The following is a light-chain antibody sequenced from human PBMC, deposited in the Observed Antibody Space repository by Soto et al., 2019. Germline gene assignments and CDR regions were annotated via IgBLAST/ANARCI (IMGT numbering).Light chain of an antibody. CDR2: GAS. Sequence: EIVMTQSPATLSVSPGERATLSCRASQSVSSNLAWYQQKPGQAPRLLISGASTRATGIPHRFSGSGSGTAVTHPFSSLQSEEFAVYSCQQCNNWPLYTFGQGTKREIK. CDR3: QQCNNWPLYT. CDR1: QSVSSN. J-gene: IGKJ2*01. V-gene: IGKV3-15*01.